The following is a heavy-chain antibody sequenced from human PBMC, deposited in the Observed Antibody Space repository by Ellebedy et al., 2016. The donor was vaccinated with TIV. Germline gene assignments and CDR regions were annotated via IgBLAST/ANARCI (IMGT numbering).Heavy chain of an antibody. Sequence: ASVKVSCXASGYTFTSYYMHWVRQAPGQGLEWMGIINPSGGSTSYAQKFQGRVTMTRDTSTSTVYMELSSLRSEDTAVYYCARSRQQLGGLDYWGQGTLVTVSS. V-gene: IGHV1-46*01. CDR3: ARSRQQLGGLDY. J-gene: IGHJ4*02. D-gene: IGHD6-13*01. CDR2: INPSGGST. CDR1: GYTFTSYY.